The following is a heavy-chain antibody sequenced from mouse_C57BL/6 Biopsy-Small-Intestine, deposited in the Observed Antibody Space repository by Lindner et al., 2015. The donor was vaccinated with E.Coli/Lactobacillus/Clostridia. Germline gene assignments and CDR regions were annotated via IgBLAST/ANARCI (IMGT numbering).Heavy chain of an antibody. Sequence: SVKVSCKSSGGFLNNYAINWVRQAPGQGLQWMGRIIPVLQTATYAQTFQGRVTITADKATKTAYLELHSLSSEDTAVYFCARMDTDIPSLTSWGQGTLVSVSS. J-gene: IGHJ4*01. CDR2: IIPVLQTA. V-gene: IGHV14-2*02. CDR3: ARMDTDIPSLTS. D-gene: IGHD5-1*01. CDR1: GGFLNNYA.